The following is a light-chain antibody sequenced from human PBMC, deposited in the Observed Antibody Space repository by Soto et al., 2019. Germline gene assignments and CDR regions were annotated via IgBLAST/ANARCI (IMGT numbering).Light chain of an antibody. J-gene: IGKJ4*01. V-gene: IGKV3-11*01. Sequence: EIVLTQSPVTLSLSPGERATLSCRASQSISNSLAWYQEKPGQAPRLIIYDSSNMATGIPPRFSGSESGTDLTLTISILEPEAFAVNYCQQCNTWHPPTFGGGTRWE. CDR2: DSS. CDR1: QSISNS. CDR3: QQCNTWHPPT.